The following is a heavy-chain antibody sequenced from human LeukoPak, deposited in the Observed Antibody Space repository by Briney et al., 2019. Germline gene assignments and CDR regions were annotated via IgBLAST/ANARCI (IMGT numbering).Heavy chain of an antibody. CDR2: VSGSGGST. V-gene: IGHV3-23*01. D-gene: IGHD1-26*01. J-gene: IGHJ4*02. CDR3: ARAGSWSSRPYFDY. Sequence: GGSLRLSCAASGFTFSSYAMSWVRQAPGKGLEWVSAVSGSGGSTYSADSVKGRFTISRDNSKNMVYLQTSSLRAEDTAVYYCARAGSWSSRPYFDYWGQGILVNVSS. CDR1: GFTFSSYA.